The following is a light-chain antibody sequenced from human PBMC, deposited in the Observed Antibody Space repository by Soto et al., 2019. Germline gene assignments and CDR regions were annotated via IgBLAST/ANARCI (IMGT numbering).Light chain of an antibody. V-gene: IGKV3-20*01. CDR3: QQYGSSRTWT. J-gene: IGKJ1*01. CDR1: QSVSSRY. Sequence: EIVLTQSPGTLSLSPGERATLSCRASQSVSSRYLAWYQQKPGKAPRLLIYGASSRATGIPDRFSGSGSGTDFTLTISRLEPEDFAVYYCQQYGSSRTWTFGQGTKVDIK. CDR2: GAS.